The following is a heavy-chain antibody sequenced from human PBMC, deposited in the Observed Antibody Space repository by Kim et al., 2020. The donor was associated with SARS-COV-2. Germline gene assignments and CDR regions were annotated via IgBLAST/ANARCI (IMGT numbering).Heavy chain of an antibody. CDR3: ARQWVRITMVQESLFDY. D-gene: IGHD3-10*01. J-gene: IGHJ4*02. CDR1: GFTFSSYW. V-gene: IGHV3-7*01. CDR2: IKQDGSEK. Sequence: GGSLRLSCAASGFTFSSYWMSWVRQAPGKGLEWVANIKQDGSEKYYVDSVKGRFTISRDNAKNSLYLQMNSLRAEDTAVYYCARQWVRITMVQESLFDYWGQGTLVTVSS.